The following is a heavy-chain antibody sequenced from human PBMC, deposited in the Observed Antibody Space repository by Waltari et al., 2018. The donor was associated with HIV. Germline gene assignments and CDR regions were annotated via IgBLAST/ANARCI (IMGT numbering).Heavy chain of an antibody. D-gene: IGHD3-10*01. Sequence: EVQLVESGGGLVQPGGSRRPPGAASGFTFRSYSMNWVRQAPGKGLEWVSYISSSSSTIYYADSVKGRFTISRDNAKNSLYLKMNSLRAEDTAVYYCARDTMVAYWGQGTLVTVSS. CDR2: ISSSSSTI. V-gene: IGHV3-48*01. CDR1: GFTFRSYS. J-gene: IGHJ4*02. CDR3: ARDTMVAY.